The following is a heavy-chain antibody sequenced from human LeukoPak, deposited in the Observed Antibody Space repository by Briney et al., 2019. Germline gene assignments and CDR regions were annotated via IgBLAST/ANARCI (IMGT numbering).Heavy chain of an antibody. CDR3: AREMSLLRAITFGGVPLH. CDR2: ISSGGSTI. V-gene: IGHV3-11*04. Sequence: GGSLRLSCAASGFTFSDYYMSWIRQAPGKGLEWVSYISSGGSTIYYADSVKGRFTISRDNSKNTLYLQMNSLRAEDTAVYYCAREMSLLRAITFGGVPLHWGQGTLVTVSS. CDR1: GFTFSDYY. J-gene: IGHJ4*02. D-gene: IGHD3-16*01.